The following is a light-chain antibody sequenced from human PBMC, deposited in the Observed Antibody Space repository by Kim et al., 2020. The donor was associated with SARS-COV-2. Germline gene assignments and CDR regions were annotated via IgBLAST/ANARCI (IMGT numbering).Light chain of an antibody. CDR2: WAS. J-gene: IGKJ5*01. CDR3: QQYYSLPLT. V-gene: IGKV4-1*01. CDR1: HGVLTSNNRNS. Sequence: ERATSSCKSSHGVLTSNNRNSVAWYQKKPGQPPKLIIYWASTRESGVPDRFSGSGSGTDFTLIINSLQAEDVAIYYCQQYYSLPLTFGQGTRLEIK.